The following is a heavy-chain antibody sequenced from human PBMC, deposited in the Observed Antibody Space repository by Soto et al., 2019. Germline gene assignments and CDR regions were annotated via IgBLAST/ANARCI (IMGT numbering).Heavy chain of an antibody. CDR3: ARASVVVVVAADAFDI. V-gene: IGHV3-7*01. CDR1: GFTISSYW. CDR2: IKQDGSEK. D-gene: IGHD2-15*01. J-gene: IGHJ3*02. Sequence: GGSLRLSCAASGFTISSYWMSWVRQAPGKGLEWVANIKQDGSEKYYVDSVKGRFTISRDNAKNSLYLQMNSLRAEDTAVYYCARASVVVVVAADAFDIWGQGTMDTVSS.